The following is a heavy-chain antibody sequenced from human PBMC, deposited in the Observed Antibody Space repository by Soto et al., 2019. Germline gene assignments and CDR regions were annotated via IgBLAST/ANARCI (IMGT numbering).Heavy chain of an antibody. Sequence: QLQLQESGPGLVKPSETLSLTCTVSGGSISSSSYYWGWIRQPPGKGLEWIGSIYYSGSTYYNPSLKSRVTISVDTSKNQFSLKLSSVTAADTAVYYCARQGGPVATADYWGQGTLVTVSS. D-gene: IGHD5-12*01. V-gene: IGHV4-39*01. J-gene: IGHJ4*02. CDR1: GGSISSSSYY. CDR2: IYYSGST. CDR3: ARQGGPVATADY.